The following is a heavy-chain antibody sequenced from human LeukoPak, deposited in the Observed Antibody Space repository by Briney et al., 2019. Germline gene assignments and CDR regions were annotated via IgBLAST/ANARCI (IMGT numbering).Heavy chain of an antibody. CDR1: GYTFTSYY. D-gene: IGHD2-21*02. Sequence: GASVKVSCKASGYTFTSYYMHWVRQAPGQGLEWMGIINPSGGSTSYAQKFQGRVSITADESTSTAYMELSSLRSEDTAMYYCARMCCGGDFLLDVWGKGTTVTISS. V-gene: IGHV1-46*01. J-gene: IGHJ6*04. CDR3: ARMCCGGDFLLDV. CDR2: INPSGGST.